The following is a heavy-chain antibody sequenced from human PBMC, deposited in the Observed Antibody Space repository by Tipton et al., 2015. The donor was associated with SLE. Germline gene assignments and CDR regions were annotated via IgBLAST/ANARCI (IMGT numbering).Heavy chain of an antibody. CDR2: IYDSENT. CDR1: GGSLSSHY. V-gene: IGHV4-59*11. CDR3: ARENNWFDP. J-gene: IGHJ5*02. Sequence: TLSLTCTVSGGSLSSHYWSWIRQPPGKGLEWIGYIYDSENTNYNPSLRSRVTISVDTSKNQFSLKLSPVTAADTAVYYCARENNWFDPWGQGTLVTVSS.